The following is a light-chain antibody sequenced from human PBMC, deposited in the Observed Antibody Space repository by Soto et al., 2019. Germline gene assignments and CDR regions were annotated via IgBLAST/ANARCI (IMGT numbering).Light chain of an antibody. J-gene: IGLJ3*02. CDR2: YDD. CDR3: AAWDDSRNGWV. Sequence: QSVLTQPPSVSEAPRQRVTISCSGASSNIGNNAVNWYQQVPGKAPKLLIYYDDLVASGVSDRFSGSKSDTSASLAISGLQSEDEAVYSCAAWDDSRNGWVFGGGTKLTVL. CDR1: SSNIGNNA. V-gene: IGLV1-36*01.